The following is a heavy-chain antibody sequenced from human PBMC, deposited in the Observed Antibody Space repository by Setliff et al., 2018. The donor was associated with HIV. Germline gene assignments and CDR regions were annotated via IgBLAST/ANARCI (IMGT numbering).Heavy chain of an antibody. Sequence: SETLSLTCTVSGGSISSYCWNWIRQPPGGGLEWVGFIFTSGSTKYNPSLQSRVTMSIDTSKNQFSLKLTSVTAADTAVYYCARRIDNSGSFPDKNWFDTWGRGSLVTVYS. CDR3: ARRIDNSGSFPDKNWFDT. V-gene: IGHV4-4*09. CDR1: GGSISSYC. CDR2: IFTSGST. J-gene: IGHJ5*02. D-gene: IGHD3-10*01.